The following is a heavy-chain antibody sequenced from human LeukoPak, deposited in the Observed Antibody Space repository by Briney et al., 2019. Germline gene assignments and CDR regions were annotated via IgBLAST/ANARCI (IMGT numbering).Heavy chain of an antibody. CDR3: ARALMVITTDAFDI. J-gene: IGHJ3*02. D-gene: IGHD3-22*01. CDR1: GYTFTSYA. CDR2: INAGNGNT. Sequence: ASVKVSCKASGYTFTSYAMHWVRQAPGQRLEWMGWINAGNGNTKYSQKLQGRVTMTTDTSTSTAYMELRSLRSDDTAVYYCARALMVITTDAFDIWGQGTMVTVSS. V-gene: IGHV1-3*01.